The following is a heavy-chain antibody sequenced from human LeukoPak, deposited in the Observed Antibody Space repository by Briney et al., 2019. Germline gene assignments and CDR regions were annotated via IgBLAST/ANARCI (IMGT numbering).Heavy chain of an antibody. V-gene: IGHV4-59*01. CDR2: SSYNGNT. J-gene: IGHJ4*02. CDR3: ARYYYDSSGYPGFDY. Sequence: SETLSLTCTVSGAYFTNYYWSFIRQPPGKGLEWIGFSSYNGNTNYNPSLKSRVTISLGMSKNQFSLRLNSVTAADTAVYFCARYYYDSSGYPGFDYWGQGTLVTVSS. D-gene: IGHD3-22*01. CDR1: GAYFTNYY.